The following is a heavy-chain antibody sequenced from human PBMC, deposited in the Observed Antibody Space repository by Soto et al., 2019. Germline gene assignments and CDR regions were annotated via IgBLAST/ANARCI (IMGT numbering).Heavy chain of an antibody. Sequence: GGSLRLSCAASGFTFSSYSMNWVRQAPGKGLEWVSYISGSSTFIYYADSVKGRFTISRDNAKDSLYLQMNSLRAEDTAVYYCARPYCSGGSCSYSGNYYYMDVWGKGTTVTVSS. CDR1: GFTFSSYS. J-gene: IGHJ6*03. CDR2: ISGSSTFI. CDR3: ARPYCSGGSCSYSGNYYYMDV. D-gene: IGHD2-15*01. V-gene: IGHV3-48*01.